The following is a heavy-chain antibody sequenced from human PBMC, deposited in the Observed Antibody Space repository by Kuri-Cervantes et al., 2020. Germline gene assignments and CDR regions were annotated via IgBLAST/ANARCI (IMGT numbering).Heavy chain of an antibody. CDR1: GGTFSSYA. Sequence: SVKVSCKASGGTFSSYAISWVRQAPGQGLEWMGGIIPIFGTANYAQKFQGRVTITTDESTSTAYMELSSLRSEDTAVYCCARDRGVVTPRAFDIWGQGTMVTVSS. CDR2: IIPIFGTA. D-gene: IGHD4-23*01. J-gene: IGHJ3*02. V-gene: IGHV1-69*05. CDR3: ARDRGVVTPRAFDI.